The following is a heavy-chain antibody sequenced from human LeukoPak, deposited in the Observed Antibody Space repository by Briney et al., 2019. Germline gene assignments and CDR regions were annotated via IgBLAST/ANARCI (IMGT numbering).Heavy chain of an antibody. J-gene: IGHJ3*02. CDR1: GGSISDSY. CDR2: IHHSGNT. V-gene: IGHV4-59*01. Sequence: PSETLSLXCTVSGGSISDSYWSWIRQSPGMGLEWIGYIHHSGNTNASPPLKSRVTISIDTPKNQFSLKLSSVTAADTAVYYCVRWQYCGDNCFFSAFDIWGQGTTVTVSS. CDR3: VRWQYCGDNCFFSAFDI. D-gene: IGHD2-21*01.